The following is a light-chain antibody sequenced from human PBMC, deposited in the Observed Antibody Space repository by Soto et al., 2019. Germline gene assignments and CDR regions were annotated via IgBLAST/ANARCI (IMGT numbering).Light chain of an antibody. CDR2: AAS. Sequence: DIQMTQSPSSLSASVGDRVTITCRASQSLDSYLNWYQQKPGKAPQVLIFAASSLQTGVPSRFSRSGTGTAFTLTISSLQPEDFAPYYCQQPYTTPSTFGQGTNVQIK. V-gene: IGKV1-39*01. CDR1: QSLDSY. J-gene: IGKJ1*01. CDR3: QQPYTTPST.